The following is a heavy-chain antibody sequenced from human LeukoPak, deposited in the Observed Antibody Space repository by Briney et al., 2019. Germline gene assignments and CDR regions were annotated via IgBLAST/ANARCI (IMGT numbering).Heavy chain of an antibody. CDR2: INHSGST. J-gene: IGHJ4*02. D-gene: IGHD6-19*01. CDR3: ARGRIAVAGTRDYFDY. Sequence: SETLSLTCAVYGGSFSGYYWSWIRQPPGKGLEWIGEINHSGSTNYNPSLKSRVTISVDTSKNQFSLKLSPVTAADTAVYYCARGRIAVAGTRDYFDYWGQGTLVTVSS. V-gene: IGHV4-34*01. CDR1: GGSFSGYY.